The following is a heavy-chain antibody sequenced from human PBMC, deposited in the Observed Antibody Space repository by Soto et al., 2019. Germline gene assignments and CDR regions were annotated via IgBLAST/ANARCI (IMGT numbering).Heavy chain of an antibody. CDR1: GGSFSTSA. CDR2: ILPIFGTA. J-gene: IGHJ3*02. CDR3: ARGHELGGNSDAYDI. Sequence: QVLLVQSGAEMKKPGSSVRVSCKASGGSFSTSAINWVRQAPGQRPEWMANILPIFGTADYAQTFQGRLTIPAETSTNTSYLELRRLFSEDTAVYYCARGHELGGNSDAYDIWGQGTVVTGSS. V-gene: IGHV1-69*14. D-gene: IGHD2-21*01.